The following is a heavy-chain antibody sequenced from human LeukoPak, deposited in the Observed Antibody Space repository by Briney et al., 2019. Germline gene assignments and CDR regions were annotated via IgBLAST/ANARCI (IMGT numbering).Heavy chain of an antibody. CDR1: GYTFTDYY. V-gene: IGHV1-2*02. D-gene: IGHD1-26*01. Sequence: ASVKVSCKASGYTFTDYYLHWVRQAPGHGLEWMGWINPKTGVTKYAQNFQGRVTMTRDTSISTAYMEVSRLRSDDTAVFYCTRDLAMYSPDLDYWGQGTLVTVSS. CDR3: TRDLAMYSPDLDY. CDR2: INPKTGVT. J-gene: IGHJ4*02.